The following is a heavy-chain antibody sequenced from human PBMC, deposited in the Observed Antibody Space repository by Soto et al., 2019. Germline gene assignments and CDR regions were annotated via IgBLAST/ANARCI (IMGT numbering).Heavy chain of an antibody. CDR1: GFTFSSSW. CDR2: IKEDVSEK. CDR3: ERDPATVGYRGLDG. V-gene: IGHV3-7*01. J-gene: IGHJ6*02. Sequence: PGGSLRLSCAASGFTFSSSWKTWVRQAPGKGLAWVANIKEDVSEKYYVDSVKARFTISRDNTNESLYLQLNSLRAVDTAVYYWERDPATVGYRGLDGWGQGTRVSVSS. D-gene: IGHD4-4*01.